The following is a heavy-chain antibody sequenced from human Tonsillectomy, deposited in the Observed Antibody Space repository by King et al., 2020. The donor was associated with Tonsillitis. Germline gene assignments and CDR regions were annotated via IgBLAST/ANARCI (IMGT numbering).Heavy chain of an antibody. Sequence: VQLVESGGGLVQPGGSLRLSCAASGFTVSSNYMNWVRQAPGKGLQWVSVIYYGGTTYYADSVKGRLTISRDNSKNTLYLQMNSLRAEDTAVYYCARDAGYSSGFYDYWGQGTLVTVSS. CDR2: IYYGGTT. CDR3: ARDAGYSSGFYDY. J-gene: IGHJ4*02. D-gene: IGHD5-18*01. V-gene: IGHV3-66*01. CDR1: GFTVSSNY.